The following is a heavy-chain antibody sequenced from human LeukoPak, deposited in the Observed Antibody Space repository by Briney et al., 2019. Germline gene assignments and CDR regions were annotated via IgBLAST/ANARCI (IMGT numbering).Heavy chain of an antibody. V-gene: IGHV3-73*01. Sequence: GGSLTLSCAASGFTFSGSAMHWVRQASGKGLEWVGRIRSKANSYATAYAASVKGRFTISRDDSKNTAYLQMNSLKTEDTAVYYCTRLELTTVAYTGNAFDIWGQGTMVTVSS. CDR2: IRSKANSYAT. CDR1: GFTFSGSA. J-gene: IGHJ3*02. CDR3: TRLELTTVAYTGNAFDI. D-gene: IGHD4-23*01.